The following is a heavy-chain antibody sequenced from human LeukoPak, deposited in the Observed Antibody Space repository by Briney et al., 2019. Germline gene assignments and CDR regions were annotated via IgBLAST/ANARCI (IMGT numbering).Heavy chain of an antibody. CDR3: ARVFSGLGRDYYMDV. Sequence: GGSLRLSCAASGFTFSSYSMNWVRQAPGKGLEWVSYISSSSSTIYYADSVKGRFTISRDNAKNSLYLQMDNLRAEDTAVYYCARVFSGLGRDYYMDVWGKGTTVTVSS. CDR2: ISSSSSTI. D-gene: IGHD3-3*01. CDR1: GFTFSSYS. V-gene: IGHV3-48*04. J-gene: IGHJ6*03.